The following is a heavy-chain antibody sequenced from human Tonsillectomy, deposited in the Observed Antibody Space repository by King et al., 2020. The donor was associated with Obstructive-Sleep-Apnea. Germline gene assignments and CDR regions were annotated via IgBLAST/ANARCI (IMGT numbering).Heavy chain of an antibody. D-gene: IGHD3-22*01. V-gene: IGHV2-26*01. CDR1: GFSLSNGRMG. Sequence: VTLKESGPVLVKPPETLTLTCTVSGFSLSNGRMGVSWIRQPPGKALQWPAHIFSNDEKSYSTSLRSRLTISKDTSKSQVVLTMTNIDPLDTATYYCGRIRYYYDSSGYYSVYFDHWGQGALVTVSS. CDR3: GRIRYYYDSSGYYSVYFDH. J-gene: IGHJ4*02. CDR2: IFSNDEK.